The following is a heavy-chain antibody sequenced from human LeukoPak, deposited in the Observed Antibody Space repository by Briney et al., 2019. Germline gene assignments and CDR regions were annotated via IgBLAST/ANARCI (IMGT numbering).Heavy chain of an antibody. CDR1: GYRFSIYW. J-gene: IGHJ5*01. Sequence: GESLKISCQGSGYRFSIYWIAWVRQMPGKGLEWMGNIYPGDSDIRYSPSFQGQVTFSADKSISTAYLQWSSLRASDTAMYYCARRDSSGYSFDSWGQGTLVTVSS. V-gene: IGHV5-51*01. D-gene: IGHD3-22*01. CDR3: ARRDSSGYSFDS. CDR2: IYPGDSDI.